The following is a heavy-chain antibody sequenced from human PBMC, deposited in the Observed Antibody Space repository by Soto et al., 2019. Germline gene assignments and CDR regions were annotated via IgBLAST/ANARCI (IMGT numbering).Heavy chain of an antibody. J-gene: IGHJ6*03. CDR3: ARVNYYYYMDV. CDR1: GFTFSSYD. CDR2: IGTAGDT. Sequence: EVQLVESGGGLVQPGGSLRLSCAASGFTFSSYDMHWVRQATGKGLEWVSAIGTAGDTYYPGSVKGRFTISRENAKNSLYLQMNSLRAGDTAVYYGARVNYYYYMDVWGKGTTVTVSS. V-gene: IGHV3-13*01.